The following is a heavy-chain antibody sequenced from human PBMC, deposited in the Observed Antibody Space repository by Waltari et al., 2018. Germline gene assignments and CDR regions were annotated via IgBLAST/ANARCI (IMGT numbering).Heavy chain of an antibody. D-gene: IGHD3-10*01. J-gene: IGHJ4*02. CDR1: GFTFNTYW. V-gene: IGHV3-7*01. CDR3: TTLARGESGDY. Sequence: EVQLVESGGGLVQPGGSLRLSCAASGFTFNTYWMKWIRQAPGKGLEGVANRNPDGSQKFYVDSVKGRFTVSRDNAQNSLYLQMNNLRAEDTAVYYCTTLARGESGDYWGQGTLVTVSS. CDR2: RNPDGSQK.